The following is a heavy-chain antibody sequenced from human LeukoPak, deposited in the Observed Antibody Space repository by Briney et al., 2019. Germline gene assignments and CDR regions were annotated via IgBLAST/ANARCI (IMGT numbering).Heavy chain of an antibody. V-gene: IGHV3-21*01. CDR3: ARVQTTTYSSDYYMDV. CDR2: ISSSSSYI. Sequence: GGSLRLSCAASGFTFSSYSMNWVRQAPGKGLEWVSSISSSSSYIYYADSVKGRFTISRDNAKNSLYLQMNSLRAEDTAVYYCARVQTTTYSSDYYMDVWGKGTTVTVSS. D-gene: IGHD5-18*01. J-gene: IGHJ6*03. CDR1: GFTFSSYS.